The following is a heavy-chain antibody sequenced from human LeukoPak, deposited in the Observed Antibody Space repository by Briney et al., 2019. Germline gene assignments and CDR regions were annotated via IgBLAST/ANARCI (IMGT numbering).Heavy chain of an antibody. Sequence: SETLSLTCAVYGGSFSGYYWSWIRQPPGKGLEWIGEIDQSGSTNYNPSPKSRVTITIDTSKNQFSLKLNSVTAADTAVYYCAINDGSGSYYKSDYWGEGNLVTVSS. V-gene: IGHV4-34*01. J-gene: IGHJ4*02. CDR3: AINDGSGSYYKSDY. CDR1: GGSFSGYY. D-gene: IGHD3-10*01. CDR2: IDQSGST.